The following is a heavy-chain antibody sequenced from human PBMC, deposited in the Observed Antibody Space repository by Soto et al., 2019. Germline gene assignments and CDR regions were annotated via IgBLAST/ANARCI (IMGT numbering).Heavy chain of an antibody. CDR2: IYYSGST. J-gene: IGHJ4*02. CDR3: ARDYYDSSGYYSYFDY. D-gene: IGHD3-22*01. V-gene: IGHV4-31*03. CDR1: GGSISSGGYY. Sequence: PSETLSLTCTVSGGSISSGGYYWSWIRQHPGKGLERIGYIYYSGSTYYNPSLKSRVTISVDTSKNQFSLKLSSVTAADTAVYYCARDYYDSSGYYSYFDYWGQGTLVTVSS.